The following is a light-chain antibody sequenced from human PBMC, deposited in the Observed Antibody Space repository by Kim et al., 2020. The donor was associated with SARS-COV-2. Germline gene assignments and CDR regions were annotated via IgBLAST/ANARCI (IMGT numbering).Light chain of an antibody. Sequence: QSITICCIGCSSDLGDYKSVSWYQPLPGKPPKLMISDVTKRPSGVYNRFAGSKSGNTASLTISGLQADDEADYYCSSYTAASTWVFGGGTKVTV. CDR1: SSDLGDYKS. V-gene: IGLV2-14*03. J-gene: IGLJ2*01. CDR2: DVT. CDR3: SSYTAASTWV.